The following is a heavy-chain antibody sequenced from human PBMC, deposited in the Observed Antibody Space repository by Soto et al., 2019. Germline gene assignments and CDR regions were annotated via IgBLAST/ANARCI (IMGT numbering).Heavy chain of an antibody. CDR2: INPNSGGT. J-gene: IGHJ4*02. CDR1: GYSFTGYY. V-gene: IGHV1-2*04. D-gene: IGHD6-6*01. CDR3: ARGPGSSSPTDY. Sequence: ASVKVSCKASGYSFTGYYMHWVLQAPGQGLEWMGWINPNSGGTNYAQKFQGWVTMTRDTSISTAYMELSRLRSDDTAVYYCARGPGSSSPTDYWGQGTLVTVAS.